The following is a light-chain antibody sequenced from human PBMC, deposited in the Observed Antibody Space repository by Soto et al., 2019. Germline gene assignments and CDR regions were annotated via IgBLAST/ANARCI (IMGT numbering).Light chain of an antibody. J-gene: IGLJ3*02. CDR2: SND. V-gene: IGLV1-44*01. CDR1: DSNIGSNS. Sequence: QSVRTQPPSASGTPGQRVTISCSGSDSNIGSNSVNWYQHLPGMAPKLLTHSNDHRPSGVADRFSGSKSGTSASLAISGLQSEDEADYYCAAWDDILNGWVFCGGTKLTVL. CDR3: AAWDDILNGWV.